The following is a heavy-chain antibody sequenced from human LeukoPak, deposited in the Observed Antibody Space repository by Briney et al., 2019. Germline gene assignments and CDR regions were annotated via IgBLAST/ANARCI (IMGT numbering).Heavy chain of an antibody. D-gene: IGHD3-16*02. V-gene: IGHV3-74*01. CDR2: IRGDGIET. CDR3: ARVVTWFDP. Sequence: GGSLRLSCAASGFTFSDYWMHWVRQAPGKGLEWVSRIRGDGIETNCADSVKGRFTISRDNAKNTLYIQMNGLRAEDTAVYYCARVVTWFDPWGQGTLVTVSS. CDR1: GFTFSDYW. J-gene: IGHJ5*02.